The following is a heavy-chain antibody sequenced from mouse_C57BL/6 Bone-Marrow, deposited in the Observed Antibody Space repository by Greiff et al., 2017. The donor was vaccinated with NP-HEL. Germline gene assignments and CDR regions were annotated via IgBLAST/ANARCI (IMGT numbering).Heavy chain of an antibody. CDR1: GYTFTSYW. CDR3: ARPLTTVVATDFDY. Sequence: VQGVESGAELAKPGASVKLSCKASGYTFTSYWMHWVKQRPGQGLEWIGYINPSSGYTKYNQKFKDKATLTADKSSSTAYMQLSSLTYEDSAVYYCARPLTTVVATDFDYWGQGTTLTVSS. CDR2: INPSSGYT. J-gene: IGHJ2*01. D-gene: IGHD1-1*01. V-gene: IGHV1-7*01.